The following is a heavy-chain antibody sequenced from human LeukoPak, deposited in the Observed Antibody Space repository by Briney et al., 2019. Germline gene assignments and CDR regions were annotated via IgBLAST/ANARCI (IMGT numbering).Heavy chain of an antibody. CDR1: GYTFTGYY. CDR3: ARGGDIVVVPAAMVNY. D-gene: IGHD2-2*01. Sequence: GASVKVSCTASGYTFTGYYMHWVRHAPGQGLEWMGWINPNSGGTNYAQKFQGRVTMTRDTSISTAYMELSRLRSDDTAVYYCARGGDIVVVPAAMVNYWGQGTLVTVSS. J-gene: IGHJ4*02. V-gene: IGHV1-2*02. CDR2: INPNSGGT.